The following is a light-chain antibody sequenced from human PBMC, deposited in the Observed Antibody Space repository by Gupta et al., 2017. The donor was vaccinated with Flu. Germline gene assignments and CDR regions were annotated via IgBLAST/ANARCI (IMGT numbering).Light chain of an antibody. J-gene: IGKJ3*01. CDR3: QQYGSSSFT. Sequence: ERATLAGRASQSVSSSYLAWYQQKPGQAPRLLIYGASSRATGIPDRFSGSGSGTDFTLTISRLEPEDFAVYYCQQYGSSSFTFGPGTKVDIK. CDR1: QSVSSSY. CDR2: GAS. V-gene: IGKV3-20*01.